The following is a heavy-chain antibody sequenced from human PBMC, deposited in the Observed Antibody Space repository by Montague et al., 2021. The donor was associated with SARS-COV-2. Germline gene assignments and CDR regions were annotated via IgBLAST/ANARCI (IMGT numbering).Heavy chain of an antibody. D-gene: IGHD3-3*01. CDR3: ARGYQLRFLEWSSRQSTFDY. CDR1: GRSLSGYY. J-gene: IGHJ4*02. CDR2: INPSGST. V-gene: IGHV4-34*01. Sequence: SETLSLTCAFYGRSLSGYYWGWIRQPQGRRLEWLGEINPSGSTNYNPSLKSRVTISVDTSKNQFSLKLSSVTAADTAVYYCARGYQLRFLEWSSRQSTFDYWDQGTLVTVSS.